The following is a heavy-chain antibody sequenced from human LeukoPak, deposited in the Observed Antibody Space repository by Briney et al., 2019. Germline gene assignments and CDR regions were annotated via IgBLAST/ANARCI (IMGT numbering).Heavy chain of an antibody. CDR2: IYSTGST. J-gene: IGHJ6*03. CDR1: GGSINNYY. V-gene: IGHV4-4*07. Sequence: SETLSLTCTVSGGSINNYYWSWIRQPAGKGLEWIGRIYSTGSTNYNPSLKSRVTMSVDTSKNQFSLKLSSVTAADTAVYYCARGHLSAAPLKKSYYMDVWGKGTTVTVSS. D-gene: IGHD3-16*02. CDR3: ARGHLSAAPLKKSYYMDV.